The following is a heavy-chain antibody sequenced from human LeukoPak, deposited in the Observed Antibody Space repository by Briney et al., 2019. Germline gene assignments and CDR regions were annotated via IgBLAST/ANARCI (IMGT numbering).Heavy chain of an antibody. CDR3: ATAPDTMVRGVIIMLDY. Sequence: ASVKVSCKPSGYTFTGYYMHWVRQAPGQGLEWMGWINPNSDGTNYAQKFQGRVTMTRDTSISTAYMELSRLRSDDTAVYYCATAPDTMVRGVIIMLDYWGQGTLVTVSS. V-gene: IGHV1-2*02. J-gene: IGHJ4*02. D-gene: IGHD3-10*01. CDR1: GYTFTGYY. CDR2: INPNSDGT.